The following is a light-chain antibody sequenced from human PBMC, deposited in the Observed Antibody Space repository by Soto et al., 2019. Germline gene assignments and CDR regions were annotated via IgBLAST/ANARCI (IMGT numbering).Light chain of an antibody. V-gene: IGKV3-15*01. Sequence: EIVMTQSPATLSVSPGERATLSCRASQSVSSNLAWYQQKPGQAPRLLIYGASTRATGIPARFSGSGSGTEFTLTISSLQSEDFAVYYCQQYNNWLWEFGQGTKVEIK. J-gene: IGKJ1*01. CDR2: GAS. CDR3: QQYNNWLWE. CDR1: QSVSSN.